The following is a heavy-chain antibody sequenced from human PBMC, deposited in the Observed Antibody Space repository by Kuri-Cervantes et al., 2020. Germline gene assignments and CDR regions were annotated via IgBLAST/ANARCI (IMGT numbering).Heavy chain of an antibody. D-gene: IGHD5-12*01. CDR2: ISSSSSYI. V-gene: IGHV3-21*01. CDR1: GFTFSSYS. CDR3: ARFGYSGYDLDY. Sequence: GESLKISCEASGFTFSSYSMNWVRQAPGKGLEWVSSISSSSSYIYYADSVKGRFTISRDNAKNSLYLQMNSLRAEDTAVYYCARFGYSGYDLDYWGQGTLVTVSS. J-gene: IGHJ4*02.